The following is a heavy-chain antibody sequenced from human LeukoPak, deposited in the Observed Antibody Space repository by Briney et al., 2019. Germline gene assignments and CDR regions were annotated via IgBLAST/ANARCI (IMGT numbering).Heavy chain of an antibody. CDR1: GYIFTSYW. CDR3: ARRGRSSSNFDF. V-gene: IGHV5-10-1*01. Sequence: GESLKISCKGSGYIFTSYWITWVRQMPGKGLEWMGMIDPADSYTNYSPSFQGHVTISTDKSISTAYLQWSSLKASDTAIYYCARRGRSSSNFDFWGQGTLVTVSS. J-gene: IGHJ4*02. D-gene: IGHD6-6*01. CDR2: IDPADSYT.